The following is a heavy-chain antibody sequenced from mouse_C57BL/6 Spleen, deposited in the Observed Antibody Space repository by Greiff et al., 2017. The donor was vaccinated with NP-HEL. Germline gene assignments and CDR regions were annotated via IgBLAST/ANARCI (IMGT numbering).Heavy chain of an antibody. D-gene: IGHD1-1*01. Sequence: QVHVKQSGAELVRPGASVKLSCKASGYTFTDYYINWVKQRPGQGLEWIARIYPGSGNTYYNEKFKGKATLTAEKSSSTAYMQLSSLTSEDSAVYFCARCHYYGSSGWYFDVWGTGTTVTVSS. CDR3: ARCHYYGSSGWYFDV. J-gene: IGHJ1*03. CDR1: GYTFTDYY. V-gene: IGHV1-76*01. CDR2: IYPGSGNT.